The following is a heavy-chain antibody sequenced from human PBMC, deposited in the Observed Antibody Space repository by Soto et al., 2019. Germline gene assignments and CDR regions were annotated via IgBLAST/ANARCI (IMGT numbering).Heavy chain of an antibody. Sequence: GGSLRLSCAASGFTFSSYAMHWVRQAPGKGLEWVAVISYDGSNKYYADSVKGRFTISRDNSKNTLYLQMNSLRAEDTAVYYCARDLRYYDSSGLRPWGQGTLVTVSS. CDR1: GFTFSSYA. D-gene: IGHD3-22*01. CDR3: ARDLRYYDSSGLRP. CDR2: ISYDGSNK. V-gene: IGHV3-30-3*01. J-gene: IGHJ5*02.